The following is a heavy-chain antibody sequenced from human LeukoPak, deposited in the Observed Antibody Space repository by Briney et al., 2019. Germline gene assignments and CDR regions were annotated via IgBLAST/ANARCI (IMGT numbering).Heavy chain of an antibody. Sequence: PGRSLRLSCAASGFTFSSYSMSWVRQAPGKGLEWVSYISGGSSTIYYTDSVKGRFTISRDNAKNSLYLQMNSLRDEDTAVYYCARGETYYYDSSGYYQRNNFDYWGQGTLVTVSS. D-gene: IGHD3-22*01. V-gene: IGHV3-48*02. CDR3: ARGETYYYDSSGYYQRNNFDY. CDR1: GFTFSSYS. J-gene: IGHJ4*02. CDR2: ISGGSSTI.